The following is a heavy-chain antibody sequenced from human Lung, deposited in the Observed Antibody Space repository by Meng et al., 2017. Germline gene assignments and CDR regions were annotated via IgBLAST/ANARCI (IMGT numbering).Heavy chain of an antibody. V-gene: IGHV3-74*03. Sequence: VHLVESGGGLVPPGGSLRLSCAASGFTFTDHWIHWVRQGPGKGLVWVSRINRDGTKPTYADSVKGRFTISRDNAKNTLYLQMNNLRAEDTAFYYCTNDRLNHWGQGALVTVSS. CDR3: TNDRLNH. J-gene: IGHJ1*01. CDR2: INRDGTKP. D-gene: IGHD1-1*01. CDR1: GFTFTDHW.